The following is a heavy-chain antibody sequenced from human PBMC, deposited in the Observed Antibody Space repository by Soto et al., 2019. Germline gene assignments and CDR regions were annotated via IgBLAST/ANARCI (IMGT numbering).Heavy chain of an antibody. CDR1: GFTFNAYA. CDR2: IGGSGGNR. Sequence: EVQLLESGGGLVQPGGSLRLSCAASGFTFNAYAMPWVRQAPGKGLEWVSAIGGSGGNRYYADSVRGRFTISRDNSKDTVDLQMNSLRVEDTAVYYCARVASDYINAVDNWGQGILVTVSS. J-gene: IGHJ4*02. CDR3: ARVASDYINAVDN. V-gene: IGHV3-23*01. D-gene: IGHD4-4*01.